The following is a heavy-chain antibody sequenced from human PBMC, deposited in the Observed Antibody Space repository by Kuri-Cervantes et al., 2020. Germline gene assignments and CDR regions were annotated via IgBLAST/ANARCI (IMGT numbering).Heavy chain of an antibody. CDR2: INYSGST. CDR1: GGSISSSNYY. J-gene: IGHJ4*02. D-gene: IGHD6-19*01. Sequence: GSLRLSCTVSGGSISSSNYYWGWIRQPPGKGLEWIGSINYSGSTYYNPSLKSRVTISLDTSKNQFSLKLNSVTAADTAVYYCARASLAVAGFDYWGQGALVTVSS. CDR3: ARASLAVAGFDY. V-gene: IGHV4-39*07.